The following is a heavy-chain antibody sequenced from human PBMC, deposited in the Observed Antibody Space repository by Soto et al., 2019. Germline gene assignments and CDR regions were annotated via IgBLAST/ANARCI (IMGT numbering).Heavy chain of an antibody. D-gene: IGHD3-10*01. CDR3: AKGVTMVRGVIWFDP. CDR1: GFTFSTYG. Sequence: GGSLRLSCAASGFTFSTYGMHWVRQAPGKGLEWVAVISKDGSKKYYADSVSGRFTISRDNSKNTVYLQMNSLRAEDTAVYYCAKGVTMVRGVIWFDPWGQGTLVTVSS. CDR2: ISKDGSKK. V-gene: IGHV3-30*18. J-gene: IGHJ5*02.